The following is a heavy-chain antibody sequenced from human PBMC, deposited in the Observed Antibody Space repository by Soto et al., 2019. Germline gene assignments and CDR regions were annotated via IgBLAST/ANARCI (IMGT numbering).Heavy chain of an antibody. J-gene: IGHJ4*02. D-gene: IGHD2-15*01. Sequence: LRLSCAASGFTFDDYAMHWVRQAPGKGLEWVSGISWNSGSIGYADSVKGRFTISRDNAKNSLYLQMNSLRAEDTALYYCAKDKRCSGGSCYRTDSWGQGTLVTVSS. V-gene: IGHV3-9*01. CDR2: ISWNSGSI. CDR1: GFTFDDYA. CDR3: AKDKRCSGGSCYRTDS.